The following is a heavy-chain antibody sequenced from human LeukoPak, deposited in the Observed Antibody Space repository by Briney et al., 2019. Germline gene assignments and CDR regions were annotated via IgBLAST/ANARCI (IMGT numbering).Heavy chain of an antibody. CDR2: IYPGDSDT. J-gene: IGHJ4*02. Sequence: GVSLKISCKGSGYTSTSYWIGWVRQMPGQGLEWMGIIYPGDSDTRYSPSFQGQVTISADKSISTAYLQWSSLKASDTAMYYCARNPFPASYGDGDYWGQGTLVTVSS. V-gene: IGHV5-51*01. D-gene: IGHD4-17*01. CDR1: GYTSTSYW. CDR3: ARNPFPASYGDGDY.